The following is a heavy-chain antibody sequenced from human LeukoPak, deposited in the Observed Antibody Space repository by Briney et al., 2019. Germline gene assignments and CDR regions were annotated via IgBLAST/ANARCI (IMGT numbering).Heavy chain of an antibody. CDR3: ARTPTWEPYFDY. CDR1: GGSISSYY. V-gene: IGHV4-4*07. Sequence: SETLSLTCTVSGGSISSYYWSWIRQTARKGLEWIGRIYTSGSTNYNPSLKSRVTISVDKSKNQFSLELSSVTAADTAVYYCARTPTWEPYFDYWGQGTLVTVSS. CDR2: IYTSGST. D-gene: IGHD1-26*01. J-gene: IGHJ4*02.